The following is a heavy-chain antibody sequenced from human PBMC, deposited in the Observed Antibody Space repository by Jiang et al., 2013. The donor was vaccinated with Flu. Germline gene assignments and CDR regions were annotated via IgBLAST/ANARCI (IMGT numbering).Heavy chain of an antibody. CDR1: GGSISDYY. V-gene: IGHV4-59*01. CDR3: ARDAVGPMTTFGLGDAFAF. D-gene: IGHD3-16*01. J-gene: IGHJ3*01. CDR2: VYYSGGT. Sequence: PGLVKPSETLSLTCTVSGGSISDYYWSWIRQSPGTGLEWIGFVYYSGGTNYNPSLKSRVTISVDTSKNQFSLKLNSVTAADTAVYYCARDAVGPMTTFGLGDAFAFWGQGTMVTVSS.